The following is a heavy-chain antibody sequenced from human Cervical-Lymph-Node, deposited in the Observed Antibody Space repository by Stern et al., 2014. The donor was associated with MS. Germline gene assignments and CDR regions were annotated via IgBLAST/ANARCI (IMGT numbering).Heavy chain of an antibody. V-gene: IGHV3-48*02. CDR2: VSSGADTT. D-gene: IGHD5-12*01. CDR1: GFPFSTYG. CDR3: ARTWLENTFDR. J-gene: IGHJ4*02. Sequence: EVQLVESGGGLVQPGGSLRLSWDTSGFPFSTYGMSWVRQAPGKGLEWVAFVSSGADTTHYADSVEGRFTISRDKAGSSLYLQMNSLRDEDTAIYYCARTWLENTFDRWGQGTLVTVSS.